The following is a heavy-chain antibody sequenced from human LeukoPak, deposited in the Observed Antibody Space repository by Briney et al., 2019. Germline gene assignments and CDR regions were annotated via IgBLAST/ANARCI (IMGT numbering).Heavy chain of an antibody. Sequence: PSETLSLTCTVSGDSFSSSTFYWGWIRQPPGKGLEWIGNIYYDGSTYYNPSLKTRVTISADTSKKQFSLNLGSVTAADTAVYYCARSQQQLVFYGMDVWGQGTTVTVSS. D-gene: IGHD6-13*01. V-gene: IGHV4-39*01. CDR2: IYYDGST. CDR1: GDSFSSSTFY. CDR3: ARSQQQLVFYGMDV. J-gene: IGHJ6*02.